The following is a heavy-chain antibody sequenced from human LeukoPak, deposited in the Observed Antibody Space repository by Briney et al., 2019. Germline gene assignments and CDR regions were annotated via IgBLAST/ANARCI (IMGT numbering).Heavy chain of an antibody. CDR2: ISSSGSTI. CDR1: GFTFSTYR. D-gene: IGHD3-10*02. CDR3: AELGITMIGGV. V-gene: IGHV3-48*04. Sequence: QSGGSLRLSCAASGFTFSTYRMTWVRQAPGKGLEWVSYISSSGSTIYYADSVKGRFTISRDNAKNSLYLQMNSLRAEDTAVYYCAELGITMIGGVRGKGTTVTISS. J-gene: IGHJ6*04.